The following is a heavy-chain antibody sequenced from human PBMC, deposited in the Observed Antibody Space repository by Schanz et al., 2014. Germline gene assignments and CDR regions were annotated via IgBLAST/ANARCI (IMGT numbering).Heavy chain of an antibody. Sequence: QVQLVQSGAELRKPGTSVKVSCKTSGYTFSNDDINWVRQAIGQGPEWMGWMQPDSGKTHYAEKFQGRVAMTRDVSISTAYMELSSLRSDDTAVYYCGRGFSRSYIDYWGQGTLVTVSS. CDR3: GRGFSRSYIDY. D-gene: IGHD6-6*01. J-gene: IGHJ4*02. CDR1: GYTFSNDD. CDR2: MQPDSGKT. V-gene: IGHV1-8*01.